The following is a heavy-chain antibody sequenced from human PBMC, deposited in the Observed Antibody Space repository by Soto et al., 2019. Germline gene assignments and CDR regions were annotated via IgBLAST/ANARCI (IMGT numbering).Heavy chain of an antibody. Sequence: QPGGSLRLSCAASGITFSNYAMSWVRQAPGKGLEWVSSVSGSGGNAYYGDSVKGRFTISRDNSKNTLYLQMNSLRAEDTAVYYCAKNREYYFGSGNYYDAFDMWGQGTMVTVSS. CDR2: VSGSGGNA. J-gene: IGHJ3*02. V-gene: IGHV3-23*01. D-gene: IGHD3-10*01. CDR1: GITFSNYA. CDR3: AKNREYYFGSGNYYDAFDM.